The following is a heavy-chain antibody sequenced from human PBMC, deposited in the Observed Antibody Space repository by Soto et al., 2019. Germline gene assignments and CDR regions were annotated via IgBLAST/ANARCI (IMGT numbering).Heavy chain of an antibody. V-gene: IGHV1-69*01. CDR3: ARHPNDYVWASYGAEYFQH. Sequence: QVQLVQSGAEVKKPGSSVKVSCKASGGTFSSYAISWVRQAPGQGLEWMGGIIPIFGTANYAQKFQGRVTITADESTSTAYMELSSLRSEDTAVYYCARHPNDYVWASYGAEYFQHWGQGTLVTVSS. D-gene: IGHD3-16*01. J-gene: IGHJ1*01. CDR2: IIPIFGTA. CDR1: GGTFSSYA.